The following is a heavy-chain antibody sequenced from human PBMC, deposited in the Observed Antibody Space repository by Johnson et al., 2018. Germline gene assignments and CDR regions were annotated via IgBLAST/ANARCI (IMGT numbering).Heavy chain of an antibody. Sequence: VQLQESGGGLVQXGGSXRLXCAASGFTLSRYGMNWVRQAPGKGLEWVSHITGSSPTISYADSVKGRFPASRDNAKNSLYLQMSSLRAEDTAVYYCVRDGYATGRNDAFDTWGQGTMVTVSS. CDR3: VRDGYATGRNDAFDT. CDR2: ITGSSPTI. D-gene: IGHD2-2*01. CDR1: GFTLSRYG. V-gene: IGHV3-48*01. J-gene: IGHJ3*02.